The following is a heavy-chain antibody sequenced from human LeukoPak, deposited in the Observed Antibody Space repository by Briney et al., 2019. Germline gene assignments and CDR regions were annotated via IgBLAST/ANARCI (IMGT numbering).Heavy chain of an antibody. J-gene: IGHJ4*02. CDR3: ARGVDVWGNYRQYYFDY. D-gene: IGHD3-16*02. CDR2: ITSSGSAT. CDR1: GFTFSSYA. V-gene: IGHV3-23*01. Sequence: PGGSLRLSCAASGFTFSSYAMSWVRQAPGKGLEWVSSITSSGSATCYADSVKGRFTISRDNSKNTLYLQMNGLRAEDTAVYYCARGVDVWGNYRQYYFDYWGQETLVTVSS.